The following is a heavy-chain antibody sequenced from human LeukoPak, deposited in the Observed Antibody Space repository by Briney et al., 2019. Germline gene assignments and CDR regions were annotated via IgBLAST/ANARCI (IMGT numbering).Heavy chain of an antibody. Sequence: GRSLRLYCAAPGFTFSSYAMHWVRQAPGKGLEWVAVISYDGSNKYYADSVKGRSTISRDNSTTTLYLPMNRMRAEDTAVYYCARAYYDILTGYYAYWGQGTLVTVYS. D-gene: IGHD3-9*01. J-gene: IGHJ4*02. CDR3: ARAYYDILTGYYAY. V-gene: IGHV3-30-3*01. CDR2: ISYDGSNK. CDR1: GFTFSSYA.